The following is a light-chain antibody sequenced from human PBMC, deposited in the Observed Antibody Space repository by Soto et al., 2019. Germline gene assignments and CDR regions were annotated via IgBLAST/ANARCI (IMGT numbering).Light chain of an antibody. CDR1: SSNIGAGYD. V-gene: IGLV1-40*01. CDR2: GNN. CDR3: QAYDSSLSGYV. Sequence: QSVLTQPPSVSGAPGQSVTISCAGNSSNIGAGYDVHWYRQLPGTAPKVLIYGNNNRPSGVPDRFSGSKSGTSASLAITGLQAEDEADYYCQAYDSSLSGYVFGTGTKVTVL. J-gene: IGLJ1*01.